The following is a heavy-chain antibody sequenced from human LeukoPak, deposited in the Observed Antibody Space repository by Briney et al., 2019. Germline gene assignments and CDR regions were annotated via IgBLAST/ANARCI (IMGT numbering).Heavy chain of an antibody. D-gene: IGHD3-9*01. J-gene: IGHJ5*02. V-gene: IGHV4-39*01. Sequence: PSETLSLTCTLSGGSISSGTHYWGWVRQSPGKGLEWIGSSLTRGTTFYNPSLKSRVTLSTDTSSNQFSLRLSSVTAADTAVYYCARHDYDSLTGYTINWFDPWGQGTLVTVSS. CDR2: SLTRGTT. CDR1: GGSISSGTHY. CDR3: ARHDYDSLTGYTINWFDP.